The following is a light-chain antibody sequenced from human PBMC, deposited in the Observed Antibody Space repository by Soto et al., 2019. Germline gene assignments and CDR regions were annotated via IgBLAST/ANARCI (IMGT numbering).Light chain of an antibody. CDR2: SNN. CDR3: AAWDDSLNGWV. J-gene: IGLJ3*02. V-gene: IGLV1-44*01. Sequence: QSVLTQPPSASGTPXQRVTISXSXXXXXLGINTVNWYQQLPGTAPKLLIYSNNQRPSGVPDRFSGSKSGTSASLAISGLQSEDEADYYCAAWDDSLNGWVFGGGTKVTVL. CDR1: XXXLGINT.